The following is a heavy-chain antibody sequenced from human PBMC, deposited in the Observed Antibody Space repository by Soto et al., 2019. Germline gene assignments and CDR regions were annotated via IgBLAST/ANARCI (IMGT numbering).Heavy chain of an antibody. CDR3: ARGCGFAVIPGELEDVHYDY. J-gene: IGHJ4*02. CDR1: GQSFSGHT. D-gene: IGHD2-2*01. V-gene: IGHV4-34*01. CDR2: ISQSGST. Sequence: QVQLQQWGAGLLKPSETLSLTCAVYGQSFSGHTWSWIRQSPCKGLEWIGEISQSGSTYYNPSLKTRVTISADTSKNQFSLTLNSVTAADTGVFYCARGCGFAVIPGELEDVHYDYWGKGTLVSVSS.